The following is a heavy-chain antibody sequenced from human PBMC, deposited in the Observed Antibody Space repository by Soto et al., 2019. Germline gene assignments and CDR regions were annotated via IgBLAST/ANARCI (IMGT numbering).Heavy chain of an antibody. CDR3: AKDPASFDWSYYFDY. D-gene: IGHD3-9*01. Sequence: QVQLVESGGGVVQPGRSLRLSCAASGFTFSSYGMHWVRQAPGKGLEWVAVISYDGSNKYYADSVKGRFTISRDNSKNTLYLQMNSLRAEDTAVYYCAKDPASFDWSYYFDYWGQGTLVTVSS. CDR2: ISYDGSNK. V-gene: IGHV3-30*18. CDR1: GFTFSSYG. J-gene: IGHJ4*02.